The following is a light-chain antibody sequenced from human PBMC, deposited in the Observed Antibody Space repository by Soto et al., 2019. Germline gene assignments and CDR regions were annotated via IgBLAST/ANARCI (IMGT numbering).Light chain of an antibody. CDR2: GAS. V-gene: IGKV3-20*01. CDR1: QSVNSNY. Sequence: EIVLTQSPGTLSLSPGERATLSCRASQSVNSNYLAWYQQKPGQGPRLLMYGASSRATGIPDRFSGSGSGTDFTFSISRLQPEDFAVYYCQQYDSSPQTFGQGTKVEIK. J-gene: IGKJ1*01. CDR3: QQYDSSPQT.